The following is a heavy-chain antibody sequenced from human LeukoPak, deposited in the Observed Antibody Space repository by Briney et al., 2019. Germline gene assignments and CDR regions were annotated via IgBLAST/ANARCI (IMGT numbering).Heavy chain of an antibody. CDR1: GGSFNGYY. CDR2: INHSGTT. Sequence: SETLSLTCAVYGGSFNGYYWSWIRQFPGKGLEWIGEINHSGTTNYNPSLKRRVTISVDTSKNQFALKLTALTAADTAFYYCARGGWEIPEGYFDSWGRGTRVTVSS. J-gene: IGHJ4*02. V-gene: IGHV4-34*01. CDR3: ARGGWEIPEGYFDS. D-gene: IGHD6-19*01.